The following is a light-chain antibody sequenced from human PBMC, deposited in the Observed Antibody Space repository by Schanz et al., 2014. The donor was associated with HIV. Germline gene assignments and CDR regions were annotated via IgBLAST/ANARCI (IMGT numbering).Light chain of an antibody. Sequence: QSALAQPASMSASPGQSITISCVGSGTDIGDDNYVSWYQHHPGTAPKLLIFDVNIRPSGVSDRFAGSKSGNTASLSISGLQPEDEADYYCCSYAGSSTPYVFGAGTKLTVL. V-gene: IGLV2-14*03. CDR3: CSYAGSSTPYV. CDR1: GTDIGDDNY. CDR2: DVN. J-gene: IGLJ1*01.